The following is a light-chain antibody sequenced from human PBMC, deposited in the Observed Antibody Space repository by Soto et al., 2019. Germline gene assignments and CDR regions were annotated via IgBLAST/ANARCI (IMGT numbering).Light chain of an antibody. Sequence: EIVMTQSPATLSVSPGERATLSCSASQTVIRNLAWYQQKPGQTPRLLIYGASTRATGIPARFSGSGSGTEFTLTISSLQSEDFAVYYCQQYNNWPPDTFGQGTRLEIK. CDR1: QTVIRN. CDR2: GAS. V-gene: IGKV3-15*01. J-gene: IGKJ5*01. CDR3: QQYNNWPPDT.